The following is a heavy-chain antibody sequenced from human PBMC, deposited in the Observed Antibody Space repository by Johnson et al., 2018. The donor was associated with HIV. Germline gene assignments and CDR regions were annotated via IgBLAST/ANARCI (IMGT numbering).Heavy chain of an antibody. V-gene: IGHV3-23*04. CDR2: ISGSGGTT. J-gene: IGHJ3*02. D-gene: IGHD4-17*01. Sequence: VQLVESGGALVQPGGSLRLSCAASGFTFSNYAMSWVRQAPGKGLEWVSAISGSGGTTFYADSVRGRLTISSDSSKNTLYLQMKSRRVEDPAVYYCARSPETGDRLRRAFDIWGHGTMVTVSS. CDR3: ARSPETGDRLRRAFDI. CDR1: GFTFSNYA.